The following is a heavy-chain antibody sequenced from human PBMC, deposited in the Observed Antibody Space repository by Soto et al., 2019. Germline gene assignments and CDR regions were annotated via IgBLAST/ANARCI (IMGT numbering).Heavy chain of an antibody. CDR1: GVSISSGGYY. CDR3: ARAGRLLWFVELLRNWWAP. D-gene: IGHD3-10*01. V-gene: IGHV4-31*03. J-gene: IGHJ5*02. Sequence: SETLSLTCTVSGVSISSGGYYWSWIRQHPGKGLEWSGYIYYSGSTYYNPSLKSRVTVSVDTSKNQFSLKLSSVTAADTAVYYCARAGRLLWFVELLRNWWAPRGQRTLVPVSS. CDR2: IYYSGST.